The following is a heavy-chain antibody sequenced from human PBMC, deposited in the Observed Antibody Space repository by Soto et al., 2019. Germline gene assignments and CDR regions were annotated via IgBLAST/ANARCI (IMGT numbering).Heavy chain of an antibody. CDR2: IIPILGIA. CDR1: GGTFSSYT. V-gene: IGHV1-69*04. Sequence: ASVKVSCKASGGTFSSYTISWVRQAPGQGLEWMGRIIPILGIANYAQKFQGRVTITADKSTSTAYMELSSLRSEDTAVYYCARDFGRLEWLSYYYMDVWGKGTTVTVSS. J-gene: IGHJ6*03. D-gene: IGHD3-3*01. CDR3: ARDFGRLEWLSYYYMDV.